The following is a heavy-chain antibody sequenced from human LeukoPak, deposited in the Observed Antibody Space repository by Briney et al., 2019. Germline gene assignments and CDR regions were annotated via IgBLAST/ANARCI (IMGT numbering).Heavy chain of an antibody. CDR2: IYYSGST. Sequence: VKPSETLSLTCTVSGGSISGYYWSWIRQPPGKGLEWIGYIYYSGSTYYNPSLKSRVTISVDTSKNQFSLKLSSVTAADTAVYYCARGNYYDGSGYYFNHWFDPWGQGTLVTVSS. CDR1: GGSISGYY. CDR3: ARGNYYDGSGYYFNHWFDP. V-gene: IGHV4-59*04. D-gene: IGHD3-22*01. J-gene: IGHJ5*02.